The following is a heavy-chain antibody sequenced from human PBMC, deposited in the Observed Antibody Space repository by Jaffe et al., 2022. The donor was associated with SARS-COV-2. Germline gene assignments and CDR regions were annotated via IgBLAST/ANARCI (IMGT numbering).Heavy chain of an antibody. V-gene: IGHV4-59*08. CDR3: ARHVRLGSSSQGNRGNWFDP. D-gene: IGHD6-13*01. CDR1: GGSISSYY. CDR2: IYYSGST. J-gene: IGHJ5*02. Sequence: QVQLQESGPGLVKPSETLSLTCTVSGGSISSYYWSWIRQPPGKGLEWIGYIYYSGSTNYNPSLKSRVTISVDTSKNQFSLKLSSVTAADTAVYYCARHVRLGSSSQGNRGNWFDPWGQGTLVTVSS.